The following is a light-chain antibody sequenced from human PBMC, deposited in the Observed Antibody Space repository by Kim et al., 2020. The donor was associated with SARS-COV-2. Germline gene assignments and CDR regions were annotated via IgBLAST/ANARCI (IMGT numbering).Light chain of an antibody. V-gene: IGKV3-20*01. J-gene: IGKJ5*01. CDR3: QQYGSSPIT. Sequence: EIVLTQSPGTLSLSPGERATLSCRTSQSVRSNFLAWYQQKPGQDPRLLIHGASSRATGIPDRFSGSGSGTDFTLTISRLEPEDFAVYYCQQYGSSPITFGQGTRLEIK. CDR1: QSVRSNF. CDR2: GAS.